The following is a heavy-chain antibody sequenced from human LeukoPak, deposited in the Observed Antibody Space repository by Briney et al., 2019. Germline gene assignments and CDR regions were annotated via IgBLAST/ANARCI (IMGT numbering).Heavy chain of an antibody. V-gene: IGHV3-7*01. CDR1: GFTLSNYW. CDR2: INQDGSET. CDR3: ARAPPRYGSGSFHFDF. Sequence: GGSLRLSCAASGFTLSNYWMSWVRQAPGKGLEWVANINQDGSETYYADSVKGRFTISRDNAKNSLYLQMHSLRDEDTAVYYCARAPPRYGSGSFHFDFWGQGTLVTVSS. J-gene: IGHJ4*02. D-gene: IGHD3-10*01.